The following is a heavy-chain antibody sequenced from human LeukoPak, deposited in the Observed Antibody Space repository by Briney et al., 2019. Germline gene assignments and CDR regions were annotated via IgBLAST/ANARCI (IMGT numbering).Heavy chain of an antibody. D-gene: IGHD2-15*01. CDR3: AKGPSVVAATKHIDY. Sequence: GRSLRLSCAASGFTFSSYGMHWVRQAPGKGLEWVAVISYDGSNKYYADSVKGRFTISRDNFKNTLYLQMNSLRAEDTAVYYCAKGPSVVAATKHIDYWGQGTLVTVSS. CDR2: ISYDGSNK. CDR1: GFTFSSYG. V-gene: IGHV3-30*18. J-gene: IGHJ4*02.